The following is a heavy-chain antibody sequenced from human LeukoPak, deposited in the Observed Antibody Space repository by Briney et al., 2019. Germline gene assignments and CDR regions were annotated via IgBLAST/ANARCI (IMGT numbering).Heavy chain of an antibody. D-gene: IGHD1-1*01. CDR3: ARVSWFPGTSYYYMDV. Sequence: SETLSLTCTVSGGSVGSSPYYWAWVRQPPGRELDWIGSVSYSGRPSYTPSLESRVTISVDTSKNQFFLKFNSVTAADTAVYYCARVSWFPGTSYYYMDVWGKGTPVTVSS. CDR2: VSYSGRP. V-gene: IGHV4-39*07. CDR1: GGSVGSSPYY. J-gene: IGHJ6*03.